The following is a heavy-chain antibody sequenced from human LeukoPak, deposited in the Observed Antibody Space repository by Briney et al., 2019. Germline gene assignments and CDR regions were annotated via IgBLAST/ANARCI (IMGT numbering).Heavy chain of an antibody. D-gene: IGHD6-19*01. CDR1: RGSITTYY. CDR3: ANLVIHPSSGWHVDS. J-gene: IGHJ5*01. CDR2: VYYSGTT. Sequence: SETLSLTCTVSRGSITTYYWSWIRQPPGKGLEWLGYVYYSGTTDYNPSLKSRISMSVDTSRNQLSLNLNSVTAADTAFYYCANLVIHPSSGWHVDSWGQGTLVTVSS. V-gene: IGHV4-59*01.